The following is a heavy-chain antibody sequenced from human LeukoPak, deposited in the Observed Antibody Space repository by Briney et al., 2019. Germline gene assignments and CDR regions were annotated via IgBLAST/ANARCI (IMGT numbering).Heavy chain of an antibody. CDR1: GFTFSSNA. Sequence: GGSLRLSCAASGFTFSSNAMHWVRQAPGKGLEWVAVISYDGSNKYYADSVKGRFTISRDNSKNTLYLQMNSLRAEDTAVYYCARDRGQLLRMDVWGKGTTVTVSS. J-gene: IGHJ6*04. CDR3: ARDRGQLLRMDV. D-gene: IGHD2-2*01. V-gene: IGHV3-30*04. CDR2: ISYDGSNK.